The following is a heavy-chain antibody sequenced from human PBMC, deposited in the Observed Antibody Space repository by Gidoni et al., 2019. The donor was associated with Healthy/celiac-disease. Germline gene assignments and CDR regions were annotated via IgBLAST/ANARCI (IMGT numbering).Heavy chain of an antibody. CDR3: ARGGDYYDSSGYFDY. V-gene: IGHV4-59*01. CDR2: IYYSGST. CDR1: GGSISSYY. Sequence: QVQLQASVPGLVKPSETLSLTCTVSGGSISSYYWSWIRQPPGKGLEWIGYIYYSGSTNYNPSLKSRVTISVDTSKNQFSLKLSSVTAADTAVYYCARGGDYYDSSGYFDYWGQGTLVTVSS. J-gene: IGHJ4*02. D-gene: IGHD3-22*01.